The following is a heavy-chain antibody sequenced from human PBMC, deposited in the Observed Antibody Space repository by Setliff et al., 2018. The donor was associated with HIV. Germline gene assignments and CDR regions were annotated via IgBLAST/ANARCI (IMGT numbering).Heavy chain of an antibody. V-gene: IGHV4-38-2*01. CDR1: GYSISSGYF. Sequence: SETLSLTCAVSGYSISSGYFWAWIRQPPGKGLEWIGYIYYSGNTNYNPSLKSRVTISVDTSKNQFSLKLSSVTAADTAVYYCARQPYSGTYTVYYFYMDVWGKGTTVTVSS. J-gene: IGHJ6*03. D-gene: IGHD1-26*01. CDR2: IYYSGNT. CDR3: ARQPYSGTYTVYYFYMDV.